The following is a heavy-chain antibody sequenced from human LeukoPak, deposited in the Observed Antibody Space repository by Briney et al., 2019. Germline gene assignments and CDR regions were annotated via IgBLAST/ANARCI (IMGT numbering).Heavy chain of an antibody. CDR1: GGSISSGGYY. J-gene: IGHJ6*02. CDR2: IYYSGST. Sequence: SETLSLACTVSGGSISSGGYYWSWIRQHPGKGLEWIGYIYYSGSTYYNPSLKSRVTISVDTSKNQFSLKLSSVTAADTAVYYCARDSYDSSGYYYGMDVWGQGTTVTVSS. CDR3: ARDSYDSSGYYYGMDV. D-gene: IGHD3-22*01. V-gene: IGHV4-31*03.